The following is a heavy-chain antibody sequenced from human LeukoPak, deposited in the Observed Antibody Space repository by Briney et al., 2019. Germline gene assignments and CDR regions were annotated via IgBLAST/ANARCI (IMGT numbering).Heavy chain of an antibody. CDR3: TTDPVWVTGTTKRDY. CDR2: IKSKTDGGTT. Sequence: GGSLRLSCAASGFTFSNAWMNWVRQAPGKGLEWVGRIKSKTDGGTTDYAAPVKGRFTISRDDSKNTLYLQMNSLKTEDTAVYYCTTDPVWVTGTTKRDYWGQGTLVTVSS. D-gene: IGHD1-1*01. V-gene: IGHV3-15*07. J-gene: IGHJ4*02. CDR1: GFTFSNAW.